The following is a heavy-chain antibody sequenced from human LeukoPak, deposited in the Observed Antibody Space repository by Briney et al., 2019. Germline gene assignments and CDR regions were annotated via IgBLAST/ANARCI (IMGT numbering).Heavy chain of an antibody. J-gene: IGHJ4*02. CDR2: INGDGRST. Sequence: PGGSLRLACSASGFTFSSYTMYWVRQAPGKGLEFLSVINGDGRSTYYADSVKGRFTLSRDNSKNTLYLQMNSLRAEDTAVYYCAKASGSGYYFDYWGQGTLVTVSS. CDR1: GFTFSSYT. V-gene: IGHV3-64*04. D-gene: IGHD5-12*01. CDR3: AKASGSGYYFDY.